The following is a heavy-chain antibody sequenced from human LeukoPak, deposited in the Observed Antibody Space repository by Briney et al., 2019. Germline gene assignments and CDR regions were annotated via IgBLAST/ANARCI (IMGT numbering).Heavy chain of an antibody. J-gene: IGHJ4*02. CDR2: INPNSGGT. Sequence: GASVKVSCKASGYTFTGYYMHWVRQAPGQGLEWMGWINPNSGGTNYAQKFQGRVTMTRDTSISTAYMELSSLRSEDTAVYYCAGYSSSGALDYWGQGTLVTVSS. V-gene: IGHV1-2*02. CDR1: GYTFTGYY. CDR3: AGYSSSGALDY. D-gene: IGHD6-6*01.